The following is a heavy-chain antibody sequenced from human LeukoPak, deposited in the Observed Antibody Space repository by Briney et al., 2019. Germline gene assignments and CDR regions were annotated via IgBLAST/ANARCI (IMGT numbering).Heavy chain of an antibody. D-gene: IGHD4-17*01. CDR1: GYTLTELS. J-gene: IGHJ4*02. V-gene: IGHV1-24*01. CDR3: ATDPAGDGDNDY. CDR2: FDPEDGET. Sequence: ASVKVSCKVSGYTLTELSMHWVRQAPGKGLEWMGGFDPEDGETIYAQKFQGRVTMPEDTSTDTAYMELSSLRSEDTAVYYCATDPAGDGDNDYWGQGTLVTVSS.